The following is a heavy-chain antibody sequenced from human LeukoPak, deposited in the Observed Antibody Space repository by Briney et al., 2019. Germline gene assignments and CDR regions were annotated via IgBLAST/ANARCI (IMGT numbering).Heavy chain of an antibody. CDR1: GYTFTGYY. CDR3: ARGPNLLEWLTFDY. CDR2: INPNSGGT. J-gene: IGHJ4*02. V-gene: IGHV1-2*06. Sequence: GASVKVSCKASGYTFTGYYMHWVRQAPGQRLEWMGRINPNSGGTNYAQKFQGRVTMTRDTSISTAYMELSRLRSDDTAVYYCARGPNLLEWLTFDYWGQGTLVTVSS. D-gene: IGHD3-3*01.